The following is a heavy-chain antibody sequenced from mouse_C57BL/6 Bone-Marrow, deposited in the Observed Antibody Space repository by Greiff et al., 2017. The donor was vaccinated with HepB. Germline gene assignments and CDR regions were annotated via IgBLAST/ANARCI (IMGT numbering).Heavy chain of an antibody. CDR2: ISDGGSYT. CDR1: GFTFSSYA. Sequence: EVMLVESGGGLVKPGGSLKLSCAASGFTFSSYAMSWVRQTPEKRLEWVATISDGGSYTYYPDNVKGRFTISRDNAKNNLYLQMSHLKSEDTAMYYCARGTGPYYAMDYWGQGTSVTVSS. D-gene: IGHD4-1*01. J-gene: IGHJ4*01. CDR3: ARGTGPYYAMDY. V-gene: IGHV5-4*03.